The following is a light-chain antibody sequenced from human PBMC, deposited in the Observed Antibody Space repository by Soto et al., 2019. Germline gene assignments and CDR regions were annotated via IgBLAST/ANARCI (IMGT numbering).Light chain of an antibody. V-gene: IGLV1-40*01. J-gene: IGLJ2*01. CDR1: SSNIGAGYD. CDR3: QSYDSSLSAVV. Sequence: QSVLTQPPSVSGAPGQRVTISCTGSSSNIGAGYDVHWYQQLPGTAPKLLIYGNSNRPSGVPDRFSGSKSGTSASLAITGLQAEEGSDYYCQSYDSSLSAVVFGGGTKVSVL. CDR2: GNS.